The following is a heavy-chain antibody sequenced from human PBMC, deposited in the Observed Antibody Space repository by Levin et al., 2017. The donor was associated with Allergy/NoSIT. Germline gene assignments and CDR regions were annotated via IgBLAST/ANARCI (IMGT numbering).Heavy chain of an antibody. CDR2: IYYSGKT. D-gene: IGHD5-12*01. J-gene: IGHJ3*02. CDR3: VRPFVRQTEAGYELHDAFDI. CDR1: GGSISSSTYY. Sequence: PGGSLRLSCTVSGGSISSSTYYWGWIRQPPGKGLEWIGSIYYSGKTDYNPSLKSRVTISVDTSKNQFSLKLSSVTAADTAVYYCVRPFVRQTEAGYELHDAFDIWGQGTMVTVSS. V-gene: IGHV4-39*01.